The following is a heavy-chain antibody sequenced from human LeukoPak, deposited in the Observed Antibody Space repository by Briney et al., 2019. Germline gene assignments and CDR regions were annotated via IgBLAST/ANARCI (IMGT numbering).Heavy chain of an antibody. Sequence: ASVKVSCKASGYIFTSYDINWVRQATGQGLEWMGWMNPNSGNTGYAQKFQGRVTMTRNTSISTAYMELSSLRSEDTAVYYCARDQGITMALYDYWGQGTLVTVSS. CDR3: ARDQGITMALYDY. CDR1: GYIFTSYD. CDR2: MNPNSGNT. D-gene: IGHD3-10*01. V-gene: IGHV1-8*01. J-gene: IGHJ4*02.